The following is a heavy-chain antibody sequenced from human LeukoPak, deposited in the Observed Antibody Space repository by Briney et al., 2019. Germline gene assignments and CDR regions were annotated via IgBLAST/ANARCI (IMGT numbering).Heavy chain of an antibody. CDR3: ARLYSYYYMDV. CDR2: IYYSGST. Sequence: SETLSLTCTVSGGSISSYYWSWIRQPPGKGLEWIGYIYYSGSTKYNSSLKSRVSISVDTSNNQFSLKLSSVTAADTAVYYCARLYSYYYMDVWGKGTTVTVSS. V-gene: IGHV4-59*01. CDR1: GGSISSYY. J-gene: IGHJ6*03.